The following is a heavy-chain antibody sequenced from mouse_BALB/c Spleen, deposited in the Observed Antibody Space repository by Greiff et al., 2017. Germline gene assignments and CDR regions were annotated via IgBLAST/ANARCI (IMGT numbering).Heavy chain of an antibody. V-gene: IGHV1-5*01. Sequence: VQLQQSGTVLARPGASVKMSCKASGYSFTSYWMHWVKQRPGQGLEWIGAIYPGNSDTSYNQKFKGKAKLTAVTSASTAYMELSSLTNEDSAVYYCTREATMVTTRGRRYYLDYWGQGTTLTVSS. CDR2: IYPGNSDT. D-gene: IGHD2-2*01. CDR1: GYSFTSYW. CDR3: TREATMVTTRGRRYYLDY. J-gene: IGHJ2*01.